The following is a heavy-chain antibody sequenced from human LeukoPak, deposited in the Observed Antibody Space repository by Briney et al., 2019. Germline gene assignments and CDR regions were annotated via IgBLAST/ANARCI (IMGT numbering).Heavy chain of an antibody. CDR3: ARSRSRPTAEYFQH. V-gene: IGHV4-34*01. J-gene: IGHJ1*01. CDR2: INHSGST. Sequence: PSETLSLTCAVYGGSFSGYYWSWIRQPPGKGLEWIGEINHSGSTNYNPSLKSRVTISVDTSKNQFSLKLSSVTAADTAVYYCARSRSRPTAEYFQHWGQGTLVTVS. CDR1: GGSFSGYY.